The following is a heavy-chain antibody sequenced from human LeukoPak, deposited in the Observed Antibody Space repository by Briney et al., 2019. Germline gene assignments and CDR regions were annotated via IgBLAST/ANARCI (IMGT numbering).Heavy chain of an antibody. CDR1: GYTFTDYY. D-gene: IGHD7-27*01. CDR3: ARMTGDPGHFDY. CDR2: INPNSGGT. Sequence: ASVKVSCKASGYTFTDYYIQWVRQAPGQGLEWMGWINPNSGGTNYAQKFQGRVTMTRDTSISTAYMELSRLRSDDTAVYYCARMTGDPGHFDYWGQGTLVTVSS. J-gene: IGHJ4*02. V-gene: IGHV1-2*02.